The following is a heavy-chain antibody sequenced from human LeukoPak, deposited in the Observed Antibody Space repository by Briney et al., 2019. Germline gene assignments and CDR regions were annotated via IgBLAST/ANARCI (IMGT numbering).Heavy chain of an antibody. J-gene: IGHJ4*02. CDR1: GFTFSSYA. D-gene: IGHD5-18*01. V-gene: IGHV3-30-3*01. Sequence: GGSPRLSCAASGFTFSSYAMHWVRQAPGKGLEWVAVISYDGSNKYYADSVKGRFTISRDNSKNTLYLQMNSLRAEDTAVYYCARDTDGGYSYGFDYWGQGTLVTVSS. CDR3: ARDTDGGYSYGFDY. CDR2: ISYDGSNK.